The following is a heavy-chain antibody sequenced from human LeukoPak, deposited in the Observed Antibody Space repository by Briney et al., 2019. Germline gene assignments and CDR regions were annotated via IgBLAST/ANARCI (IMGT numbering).Heavy chain of an antibody. CDR3: ASLVNMVRGVMIGY. J-gene: IGHJ4*02. D-gene: IGHD3-10*01. CDR2: INPLTGST. CDR1: GYTFTDYY. Sequence: ASVKVSCKASGYTFTDYYMHWVRQAPRQGLEWVGWINPLTGSTGYAQKFQGRVTMTRDTSISTSYMELTRLRSDDTAVYFCASLVNMVRGVMIGYWGQGTLVTVSS. V-gene: IGHV1-2*02.